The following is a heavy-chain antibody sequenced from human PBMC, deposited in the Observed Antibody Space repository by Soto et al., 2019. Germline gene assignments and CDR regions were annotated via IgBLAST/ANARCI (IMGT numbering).Heavy chain of an antibody. CDR3: ARRARPDFYYMDV. V-gene: IGHV3-64*01. CDR2: ISSNGVGT. J-gene: IGHJ6*03. Sequence: EVQLAESEGGLAQPGGSLRLSCAASGFTLSGYAMDWVRQAPGKGLEYVSGISSNGVGTYYANSVQGRFTISRYNSKTTVYLQMGSLRHEDMAVYYCARRARPDFYYMDVCGKGTTVTVSS. D-gene: IGHD6-6*01. CDR1: GFTLSGYA.